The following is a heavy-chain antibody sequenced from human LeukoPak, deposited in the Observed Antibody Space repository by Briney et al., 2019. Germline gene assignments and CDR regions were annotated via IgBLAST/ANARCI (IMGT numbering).Heavy chain of an antibody. Sequence: SETLSLTCAVYGGSFSGYYWSWIRQPPGKELEWIGEINHSGSTNYNPSLKSRVTISVDTSKNQFSLRLNSVTAADTAIYYCARNSSTIVSRIRTAIGFDSWGQGARVTVSS. CDR3: ARNSSTIVSRIRTAIGFDS. CDR1: GGSFSGYY. D-gene: IGHD5/OR15-5a*01. V-gene: IGHV4-34*01. CDR2: INHSGST. J-gene: IGHJ4*02.